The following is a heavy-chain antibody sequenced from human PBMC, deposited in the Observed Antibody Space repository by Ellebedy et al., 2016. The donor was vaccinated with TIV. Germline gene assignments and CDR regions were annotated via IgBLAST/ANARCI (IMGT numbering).Heavy chain of an antibody. V-gene: IGHV5-10-1*01. CDR3: ARLASSAWYVDY. D-gene: IGHD6-19*01. J-gene: IGHJ4*02. CDR1: GSNFTSYW. Sequence: GESLKISXKGSGSNFTSYWISWVRQMPGKGLEWVGRIDPSESYTNYSPSFQGHVTISADKSISTAYLQWSSLKASDTAMFYCARLASSAWYVDYWGQGTLVTVSS. CDR2: IDPSESYT.